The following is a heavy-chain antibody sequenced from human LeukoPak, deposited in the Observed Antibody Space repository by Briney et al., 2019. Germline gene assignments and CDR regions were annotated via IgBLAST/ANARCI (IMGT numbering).Heavy chain of an antibody. D-gene: IGHD3-22*01. CDR2: ISGSGGST. Sequence: GGTLRLSCAASGFTFSSYGMSWVRQAPGKGLEWVSAISGSGGSTYYADSVKGRFTISRDNSKNTLYLQMNSLRAEDTAVYYCAKDFQYYYDSSGYSSYFDYWGQGTLVTVSS. CDR1: GFTFSSYG. V-gene: IGHV3-23*01. J-gene: IGHJ4*02. CDR3: AKDFQYYYDSSGYSSYFDY.